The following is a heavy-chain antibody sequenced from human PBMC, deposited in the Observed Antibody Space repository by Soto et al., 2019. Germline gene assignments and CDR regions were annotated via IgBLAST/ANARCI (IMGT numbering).Heavy chain of an antibody. D-gene: IGHD3-10*01. CDR3: ARDLSRPYYYGSGSHYYYYYMDV. CDR1: GFTFSSYS. J-gene: IGHJ6*03. CDR2: ISSSSSTI. Sequence: GGSLRLSCAASGFTFSSYSMNWVRQAPGKGLEWVSYISSSSSTIYYADSVKGRFTISRDNAKNSLYLQMNSLRAEDTAVYYCARDLSRPYYYGSGSHYYYYYMDVWGKGTTVTVSS. V-gene: IGHV3-48*01.